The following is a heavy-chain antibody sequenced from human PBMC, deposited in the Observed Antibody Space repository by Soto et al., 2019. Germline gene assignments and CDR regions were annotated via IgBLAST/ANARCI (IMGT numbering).Heavy chain of an antibody. D-gene: IGHD3-10*01. CDR3: ARWQYYGSGSYYKPFHYYYGMDV. CDR2: INHSGST. J-gene: IGHJ6*02. Sequence: PSETLSLTCAVYGGSFSGYYWSWIRQPPGKGLEWIGEINHSGSTNYNPSLKSRVTISVDTSKNQFSLKLSSVTAADTAVYYCARWQYYGSGSYYKPFHYYYGMDVWGQGTTVT. CDR1: GGSFSGYY. V-gene: IGHV4-34*01.